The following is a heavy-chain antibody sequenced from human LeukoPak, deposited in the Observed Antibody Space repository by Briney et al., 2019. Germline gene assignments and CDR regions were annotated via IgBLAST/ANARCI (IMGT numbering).Heavy chain of an antibody. CDR1: NYSISNSLY. J-gene: IGHJ4*02. V-gene: IGHV4-38-2*02. Sequence: SETLSLTCSGSNYSISNSLYWGWLRQPPGKGLEWIGSIYRSGSTFYNPSLKSRVTISLDTSKNQFSLKLSSVTAADTAVYYCASSPVYGPRYFDYWGQGTLVTVSS. CDR3: ASSPVYGPRYFDY. D-gene: IGHD3-10*01. CDR2: IYRSGST.